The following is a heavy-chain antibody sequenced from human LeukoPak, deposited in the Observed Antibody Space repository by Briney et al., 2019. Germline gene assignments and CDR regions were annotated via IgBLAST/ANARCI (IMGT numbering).Heavy chain of an antibody. CDR1: GFTFSSYA. CDR2: ISYDGSNK. D-gene: IGHD6-19*01. J-gene: IGHJ6*03. CDR3: ARAAVAGTGYYYYYMDV. Sequence: PGGSLRLSCAASGFTFSSYAMHWVRQAPGKGLEWVAVISYDGSNKYYADSVKGRFTISRDNSKNTLYLQMNSLRAEDTAVYYCARAAVAGTGYYYYYMDVWGKGTTVTVSS. V-gene: IGHV3-30*04.